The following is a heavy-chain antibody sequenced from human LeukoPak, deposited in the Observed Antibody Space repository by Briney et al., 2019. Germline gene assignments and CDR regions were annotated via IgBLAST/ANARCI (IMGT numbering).Heavy chain of an antibody. CDR1: GYTFTGYY. J-gene: IGHJ4*02. D-gene: IGHD1-1*01. CDR3: ASWDWNPNYYFDY. CDR2: INPNSGGT. V-gene: IGHV1-2*06. Sequence: GALVKVSCKTSGYTFTGYYMHWVRQAPGQGLEWMGRINPNSGGTNYAQKFQGRVTMTRDTSITTAYMELSSLRSDDTAVYYCASWDWNPNYYFDYWGQGTLVTVSS.